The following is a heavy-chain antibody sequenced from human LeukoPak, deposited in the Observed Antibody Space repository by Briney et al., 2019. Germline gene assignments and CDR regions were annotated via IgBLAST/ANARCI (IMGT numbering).Heavy chain of an antibody. CDR3: AREGNGFWSGLWAFDI. V-gene: IGHV4-59*01. J-gene: IGHJ3*02. CDR1: GGSISSYY. Sequence: SETLSLTCTVSGGSISSYYWSWLRQPPGKGLEWMGYIYYSGSTNYNPSLKSRVTISVDTSKNQFSLKLSSVTAADTAVYYCAREGNGFWSGLWAFDIWGKGTMVTVSS. CDR2: IYYSGST. D-gene: IGHD3-3*01.